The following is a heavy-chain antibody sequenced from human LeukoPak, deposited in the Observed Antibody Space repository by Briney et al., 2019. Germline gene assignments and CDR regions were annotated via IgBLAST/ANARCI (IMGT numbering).Heavy chain of an antibody. CDR2: INHSGST. J-gene: IGHJ4*02. V-gene: IGHV4-34*01. CDR3: ARGRPLVTFIN. D-gene: IGHD4-11*01. CDR1: GGSFSGYY. Sequence: SETLSLTCAVYGGSFSGYYWSWIRQPPGKGLEWIGEINHSGSTNYNPSLKSRVTISVDTSKNQFSLKLSSVTAADTAVYYCARGRPLVTFINWGQGTLVTVSS.